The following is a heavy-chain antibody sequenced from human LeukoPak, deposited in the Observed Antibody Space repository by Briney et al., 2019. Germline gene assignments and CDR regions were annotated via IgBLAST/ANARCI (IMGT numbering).Heavy chain of an antibody. CDR1: GGSISSYY. CDR3: ARGSGWISHYFDY. V-gene: IGHV4-39*07. J-gene: IGHJ4*02. CDR2: IYYSGST. D-gene: IGHD6-19*01. Sequence: SETLSLTCTVSGGSISSYYWGWIRQPPGKGLEWIGSIYYSGSTYYNPSLKSRVTISVDTSKNQFSLKLSSVTAADTAVYYCARGSGWISHYFDYWGQGTLVTVSS.